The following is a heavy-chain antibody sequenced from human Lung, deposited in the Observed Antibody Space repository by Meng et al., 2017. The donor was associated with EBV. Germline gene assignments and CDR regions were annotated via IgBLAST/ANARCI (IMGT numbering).Heavy chain of an antibody. CDR1: GYSXSNYG. J-gene: IGHJ4*02. V-gene: IGHV1-69*06. D-gene: IGHD3-16*02. CDR3: ATKVHLGELTLYGQGFIDFDN. Sequence: QVQLVQSGPEVKNFGXSVKVSCESSGYSXSNYGITWVLQAPGQGLEWMGGIIPIFGTTNYARKFQGRVTITADKSSTTAYMELSSLRSEDTAVYYCATKVHLGELTLYGQGFIDFDNWGQGTLVTVSS. CDR2: IIPIFGTT.